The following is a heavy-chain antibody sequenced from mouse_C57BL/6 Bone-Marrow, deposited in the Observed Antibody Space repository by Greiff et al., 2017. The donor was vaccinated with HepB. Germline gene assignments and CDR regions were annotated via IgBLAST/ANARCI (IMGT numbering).Heavy chain of an antibody. Sequence: QVQLQQPGAELVRPGSSVKLSCKASGYTFTSYWMHWVKQRPIQGLEWIGNIDPSDSETHYNQKFKDKATLTVDKSSSTAYMQLSSLTSEDSAVYYCAIEGGTTAVAPFYWGQGTTLTVSS. D-gene: IGHD1-1*01. J-gene: IGHJ2*01. V-gene: IGHV1-52*01. CDR2: IDPSDSET. CDR1: GYTFTSYW. CDR3: AIEGGTTAVAPFY.